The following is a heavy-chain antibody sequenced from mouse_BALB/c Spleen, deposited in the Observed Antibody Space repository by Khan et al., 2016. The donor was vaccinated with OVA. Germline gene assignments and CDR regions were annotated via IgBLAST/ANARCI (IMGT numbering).Heavy chain of an antibody. V-gene: IGHV1-7*01. Sequence: QVQLQQPGAELAKPGASLKMSCTASGYSFITYWIHWVKQRPGQGLEWIGYIDPSTGYAEYNQKFTDKATLTADKSSSTAYMQLTSLTSEDSAVYYCARRGLNGIFVYWGQGTLVTVSA. CDR1: GYSFITYW. CDR3: ARRGLNGIFVY. D-gene: IGHD1-3*01. CDR2: IDPSTGYA. J-gene: IGHJ3*01.